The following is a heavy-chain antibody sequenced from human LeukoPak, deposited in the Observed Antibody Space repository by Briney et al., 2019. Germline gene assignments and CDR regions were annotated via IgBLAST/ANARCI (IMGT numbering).Heavy chain of an antibody. CDR1: GDSVSRNSAA. D-gene: IGHD2-2*02. V-gene: IGHV6-1*01. CDR3: ARFLGYCSSTSCYTVGDGNWFDP. CDR2: TYYRSKWYN. Sequence: SQTLSLTCAISGDSVSRNSAAWNWIRQSPSRGLEWLGRTYYRSKWYNDYAVSVKSRITINPDTSKNQFSLKLSSVTAADTAVYYCARFLGYCSSTSCYTVGDGNWFDPWGQGTLVTVSS. J-gene: IGHJ5*02.